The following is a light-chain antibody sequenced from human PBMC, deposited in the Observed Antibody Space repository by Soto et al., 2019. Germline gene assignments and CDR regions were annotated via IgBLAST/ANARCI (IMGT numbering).Light chain of an antibody. CDR3: ATWDDNLSAWL. CDR1: YSNIGSNA. J-gene: IGLJ3*02. Sequence: QSVLTQPPSASGTPGQRVTVSCSGSYSNIGSNAVSWYQQLPGTAPKLLIYSIDKRPSGVPDRFSGSKSGTSASLAIGGLQPDDAADYYCATWDDNLSAWLFGGGTQLTVL. CDR2: SID. V-gene: IGLV1-44*01.